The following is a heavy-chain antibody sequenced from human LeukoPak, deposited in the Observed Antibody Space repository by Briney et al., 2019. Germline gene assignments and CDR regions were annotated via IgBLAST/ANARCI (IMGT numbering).Heavy chain of an antibody. CDR2: INSDGSST. CDR3: ARAYYYDSSGQTPRAFDI. D-gene: IGHD3-22*01. J-gene: IGHJ3*02. CDR1: GFTFSSYW. V-gene: IGHV3-74*01. Sequence: PGGSLRLSCAASGFTFSSYWMHWVRQAPGKGLVWVSRINSDGSSTSYADSVMGRFTISRDNAKNTLYLQMNSLRAEDTAVYYCARAYYYDSSGQTPRAFDIWGQGTMVTVSS.